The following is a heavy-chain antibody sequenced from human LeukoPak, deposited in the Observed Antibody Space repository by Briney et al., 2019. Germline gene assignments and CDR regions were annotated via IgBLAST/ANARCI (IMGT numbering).Heavy chain of an antibody. D-gene: IGHD3-9*01. CDR1: GGSISSGDYY. J-gene: IGHJ6*02. CDR2: IYYSGST. CDR3: ARSKYYDILTGGYYYYGMDV. Sequence: SETLSLTCTVSGGSISSGDYYWSWIRQPPGKGLEWIGYIYYSGSTNYNPSLKSRVTISVDTSKNQFSLKLSSVTAADTAVYYCARSKYYDILTGGYYYYGMDVWGQGTTVTVSS. V-gene: IGHV4-61*08.